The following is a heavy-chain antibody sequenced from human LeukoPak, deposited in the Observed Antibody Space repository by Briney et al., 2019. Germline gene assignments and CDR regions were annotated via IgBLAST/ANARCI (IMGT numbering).Heavy chain of an antibody. CDR1: GGTFSSYA. V-gene: IGHV1-69*10. CDR2: IIPILGIA. CDR3: AREGDGYYYDSSGYYNWFDP. Sequence: EASVRVSCKASGGTFSSYAISWVRQAPGQGLERRGGIIPILGIANYAQKFQGRVTITADKSTSTAYMELSSLRSEDTAVYYCAREGDGYYYDSSGYYNWFDPWGQGTLVTVSS. J-gene: IGHJ5*02. D-gene: IGHD3-22*01.